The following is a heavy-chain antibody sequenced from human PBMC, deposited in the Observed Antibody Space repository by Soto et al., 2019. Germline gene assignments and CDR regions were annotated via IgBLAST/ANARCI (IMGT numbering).Heavy chain of an antibody. Sequence: GGSLRLSCAASGFTFDDYAMHWVRQAPGKGLEWVSGISWNSGSIGYADSVKGRFTISRDNAKNSLYLQMNSLRAEDTALYYCAKDWKPRNYYYYMDVWGKGTTVTVSS. CDR2: ISWNSGSI. CDR1: GFTFDDYA. CDR3: AKDWKPRNYYYYMDV. V-gene: IGHV3-9*01. D-gene: IGHD1-1*01. J-gene: IGHJ6*03.